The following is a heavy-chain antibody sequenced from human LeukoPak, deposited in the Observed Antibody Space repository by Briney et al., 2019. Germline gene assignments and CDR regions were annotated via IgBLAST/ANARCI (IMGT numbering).Heavy chain of an antibody. CDR1: GGTFSSYA. CDR2: IIPIFGTA. D-gene: IGHD3-3*01. J-gene: IGHJ6*02. Sequence: SVKVSCKASGGTFSSYAISWVRQAPGQGLEWMGGIIPIFGTANYAQKFQGRVTITADESTSTAYMELSSLRSEDTAVYYCARVQRTLDYDFWSGSMDVWGQGTTVTVSS. CDR3: ARVQRTLDYDFWSGSMDV. V-gene: IGHV1-69*13.